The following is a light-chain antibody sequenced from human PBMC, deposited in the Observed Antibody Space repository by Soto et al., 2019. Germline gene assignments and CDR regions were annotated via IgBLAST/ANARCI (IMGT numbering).Light chain of an antibody. Sequence: QSVLTQPASLSGSPGQSITISLSGTSREIGTYNLVSWYQLYPGKAPRLMIYEVTKLLSGVSNRFSGSKSGNTASLTISGLQPEDEADYYCCSYAGSSSSIFGTGTKVTVL. J-gene: IGLJ1*01. CDR3: CSYAGSSSSI. V-gene: IGLV2-23*02. CDR2: EVT. CDR1: SREIGTYNL.